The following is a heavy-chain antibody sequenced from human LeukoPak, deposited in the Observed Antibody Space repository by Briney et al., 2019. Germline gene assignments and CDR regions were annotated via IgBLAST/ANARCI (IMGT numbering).Heavy chain of an antibody. V-gene: IGHV1-46*01. J-gene: IGHJ4*02. CDR1: GYTFTNYY. CDR3: ARDGWFGAGRTFDY. CDR2: INPTGGST. Sequence: ASVKVSCKASGYTFTNYYMHWVRQAPGEGLEWMGIINPTGGSTSYAQKFQGRVTKTRDTSTSTVYMELSSLRSEDTAVYYCARDGWFGAGRTFDYWGQGTLVTVSS. D-gene: IGHD3-10*01.